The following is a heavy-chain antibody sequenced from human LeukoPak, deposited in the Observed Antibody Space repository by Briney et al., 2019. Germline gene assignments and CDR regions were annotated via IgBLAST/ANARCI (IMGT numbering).Heavy chain of an antibody. J-gene: IGHJ4*02. V-gene: IGHV4-59*01. Sequence: SETLSLTCTVSGGSISSYYWSWIRQPPGKGLEWIGYIYYSGSTNYNPSLKSRVTISVDTSKNQFSLKLSSVTAADTAVYYCARGRAVAGIGYWGQGTLVTVSS. CDR2: IYYSGST. CDR1: GGSISSYY. CDR3: ARGRAVAGIGY. D-gene: IGHD6-19*01.